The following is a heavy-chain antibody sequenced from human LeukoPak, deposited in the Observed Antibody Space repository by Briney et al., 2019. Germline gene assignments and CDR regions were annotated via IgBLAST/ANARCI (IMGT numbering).Heavy chain of an antibody. D-gene: IGHD4-23*01. Sequence: SETLSLTCTVSGGSISSSSYYWGWIRQPPGTGLEWIGSIYYSGSTYYNPSLKSRVTISVDTSKNQFSLKLSSVTAADTAVYYCARDLKRSTVVSLDYWGQGTLVTVSS. CDR3: ARDLKRSTVVSLDY. CDR1: GGSISSSSYY. J-gene: IGHJ4*02. V-gene: IGHV4-39*07. CDR2: IYYSGST.